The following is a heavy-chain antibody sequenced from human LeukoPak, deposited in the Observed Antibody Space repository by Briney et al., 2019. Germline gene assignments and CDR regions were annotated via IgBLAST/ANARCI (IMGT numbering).Heavy chain of an antibody. V-gene: IGHV3-15*01. Sequence: PGGSLRLSCAASGFTFRIAWMSWVRQAPGKGLEWVGHIKGKTDGGTTGYTAPVKGRFTISRDDSKNTLYLQMNSLKIEDTAVYYCSTDRGIAYLPLFDYWGQGTLVTVSS. CDR3: STDRGIAYLPLFDY. CDR1: GFTFRIAW. J-gene: IGHJ4*02. D-gene: IGHD6-13*01. CDR2: IKGKTDGGTT.